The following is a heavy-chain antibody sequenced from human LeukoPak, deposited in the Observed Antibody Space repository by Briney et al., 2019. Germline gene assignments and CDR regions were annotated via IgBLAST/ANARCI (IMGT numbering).Heavy chain of an antibody. CDR1: GASISSGSNY. Sequence: SETLSLTCSVSGASISSGSNYWGWIRQPPGKGLEWIGSIYHNGNTYYNPSLKSRITISLDTSKNQFSLKLTSVTAADTAVYYCARDQGYYGSGSSGQNWFDPWGQGTLVTVSS. V-gene: IGHV4-39*07. J-gene: IGHJ5*02. CDR3: ARDQGYYGSGSSGQNWFDP. D-gene: IGHD3-10*01. CDR2: IYHNGNT.